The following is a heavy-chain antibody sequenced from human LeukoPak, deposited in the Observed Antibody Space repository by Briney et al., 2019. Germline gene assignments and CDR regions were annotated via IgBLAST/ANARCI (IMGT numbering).Heavy chain of an antibody. V-gene: IGHV3-48*02. CDR3: AREPRESCAAFDI. CDR1: GFTFRTYS. J-gene: IGHJ3*02. CDR2: ISSSSSSI. Sequence: PGGSLRLSCAASGFTFRTYSMNWVRQAPGKGPEWVSYISSSSSSIYYADSVKGRFTISRDNAKNSLYLQMNSLRDEDTAVYYCAREPRESCAAFDIWGQGTMVTVSS.